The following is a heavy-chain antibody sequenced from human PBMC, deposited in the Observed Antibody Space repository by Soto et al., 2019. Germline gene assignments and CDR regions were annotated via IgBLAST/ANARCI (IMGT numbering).Heavy chain of an antibody. Sequence: QVQLVQSGAEVKKPGSSVKVSCKASGGTFSSYAISWVRQAPGQGLEWMGGIIPIFGTANYAQKFQGRVRITADESTSTAYMELSSLRSEDTAVYYCARDRSSSWYGNYYYGMDVWGQGTTVTVSS. V-gene: IGHV1-69*01. CDR1: GGTFSSYA. CDR3: ARDRSSSWYGNYYYGMDV. CDR2: IIPIFGTA. J-gene: IGHJ6*02. D-gene: IGHD6-13*01.